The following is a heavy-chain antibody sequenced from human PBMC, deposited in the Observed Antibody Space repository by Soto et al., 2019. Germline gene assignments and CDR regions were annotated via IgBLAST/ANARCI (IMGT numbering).Heavy chain of an antibody. CDR3: ARHRFNYFDSTVGYCFHY. Sequence: QVQLVQSGAEVKKPGASVKVSCKASGYSFTNYGISWVRQAPGQGPEWMGWISGHNGDTNHPQSLQGRVTMTTDPARNPAYTELRSLRSDDRVLYYCARHRFNYFDSTVGYCFHYWGQRTLGTVSS. D-gene: IGHD3-22*01. CDR2: ISGHNGDT. V-gene: IGHV1-18*04. J-gene: IGHJ4*02. CDR1: GYSFTNYG.